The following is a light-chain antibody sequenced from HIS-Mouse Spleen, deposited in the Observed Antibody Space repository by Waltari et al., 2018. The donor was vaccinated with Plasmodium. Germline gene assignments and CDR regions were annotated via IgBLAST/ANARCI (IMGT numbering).Light chain of an antibody. CDR1: QSISNY. Sequence: DIQMTQSPSSLSASVGDRVTITCRASQSISNYSNWYQQKPGKAPKFLIYAASTLQSGVPSRFSGSGSETDFTLTISSLQPEDVATYYCQQSYSTWTFGQGTKVEIK. J-gene: IGKJ1*01. CDR3: QQSYSTWT. CDR2: AAS. V-gene: IGKV1-39*01.